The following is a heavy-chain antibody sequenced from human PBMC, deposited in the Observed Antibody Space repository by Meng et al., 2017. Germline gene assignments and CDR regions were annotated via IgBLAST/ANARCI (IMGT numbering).Heavy chain of an antibody. CDR2: ISYDGSNK. D-gene: IGHD1-7*01. V-gene: IGHV3-30*01. CDR3: ARGQNWNYFGFFDY. CDR1: GFNFSSYA. Sequence: VELAEAGGGVVQPGTSLRLSCAASGFNFSSYAMHWFRQAPGKGLEWVAVISYDGSNKYYADSVKGRFTISRDNSKNTLYLQMNSLRAEDTAVYYCARGQNWNYFGFFDYWGQGTLVTVSS. J-gene: IGHJ4*02.